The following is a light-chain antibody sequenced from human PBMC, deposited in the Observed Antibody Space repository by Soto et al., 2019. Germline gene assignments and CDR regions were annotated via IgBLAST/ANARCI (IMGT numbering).Light chain of an antibody. CDR3: QQYNNWPRT. V-gene: IGKV3-15*01. J-gene: IGKJ1*01. CDR2: GAS. Sequence: EIVMTQAPATLSVSRGERATLSCRASQSVSSNLAWYQQKPGQAPRLLIYGASTRATGIPARFSGSGSVTEFTLTISSLQSEDFAVYYCQQYNNWPRTFCQGTKVDIK. CDR1: QSVSSN.